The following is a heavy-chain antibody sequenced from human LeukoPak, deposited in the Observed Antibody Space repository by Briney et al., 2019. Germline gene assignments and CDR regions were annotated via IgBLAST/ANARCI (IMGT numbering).Heavy chain of an antibody. J-gene: IGHJ4*02. Sequence: PSETLSLTCAVYGGSFSGYYWSWIRQPPGKGLEWIGEINHSGSTNYNPSLKSRVTISVDTSKNQFSLKPSSVTAADTAVYYCARDSGYGSGSYIPVGDYWGQGTLVTVSS. CDR2: INHSGST. D-gene: IGHD3-10*01. V-gene: IGHV4-34*01. CDR1: GGSFSGYY. CDR3: ARDSGYGSGSYIPVGDY.